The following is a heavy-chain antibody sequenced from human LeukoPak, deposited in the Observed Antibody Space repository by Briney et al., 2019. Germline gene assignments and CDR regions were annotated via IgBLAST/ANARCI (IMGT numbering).Heavy chain of an antibody. D-gene: IGHD6-6*01. CDR1: GFTFSNAW. Sequence: GGSLRLSCAASGFTFSNAWMSWVRQAPGKGLEWVGRIKSKTDGGTTDYAAPVKGRLTISRDDSKNTLYLQMNSLRAEDTAVYYCAKEEYSSSLDYWGQGTLVTVSS. J-gene: IGHJ4*02. V-gene: IGHV3-15*01. CDR2: IKSKTDGGTT. CDR3: AKEEYSSSLDY.